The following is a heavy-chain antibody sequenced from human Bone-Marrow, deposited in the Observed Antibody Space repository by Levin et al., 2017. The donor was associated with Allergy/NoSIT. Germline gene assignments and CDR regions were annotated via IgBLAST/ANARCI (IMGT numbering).Heavy chain of an antibody. CDR3: ARVQRKNVLRYFDWLLGWFDP. CDR2: ISAYNGNT. V-gene: IGHV1-18*01. Sequence: VASVKVSCKASGYTFTSYGISWVRQAPGQGLEWMGWISAYNGNTNYAQKLQGRVTMTTDTSTSTAYMELRSLRSDDTAVYYCARVQRKNVLRYFDWLLGWFDPWGQGTLVTVSS. J-gene: IGHJ5*02. D-gene: IGHD3-9*01. CDR1: GYTFTSYG.